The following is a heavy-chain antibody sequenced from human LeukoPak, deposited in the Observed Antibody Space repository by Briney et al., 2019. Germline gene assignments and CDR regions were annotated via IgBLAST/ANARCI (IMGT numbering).Heavy chain of an antibody. CDR3: ASLLLVVTPGSPY. CDR1: GVTFSSYA. CDR2: ISCDGSNK. V-gene: IGHV3-30*04. J-gene: IGHJ4*02. Sequence: PGGSLRLSCAASGVTFSSYAMHCVRQAPGKGLERVAVISCDGSNKYYADSAKGRFTISRENSKNTLYLQMNSLRTEDTAVSYRASLLLVVTPGSPYWGQGTLVTVSS. D-gene: IGHD2-21*02.